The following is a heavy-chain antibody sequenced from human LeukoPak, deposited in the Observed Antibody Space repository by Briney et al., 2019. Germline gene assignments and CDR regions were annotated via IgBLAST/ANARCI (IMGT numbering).Heavy chain of an antibody. CDR1: GFTFSSYA. J-gene: IGHJ4*02. CDR3: ARSPGLVGANYFDY. Sequence: GGSLRLSCAASGFTFSSYAMHWVRQAPGKGLEWVTVISFDGNNKNYADFVKGRFTISRDSSKNTLYLQLNSLRAEDTAVYYCARSPGLVGANYFDYWGQGTLVTVSS. D-gene: IGHD1-26*01. V-gene: IGHV3-30*04. CDR2: ISFDGNNK.